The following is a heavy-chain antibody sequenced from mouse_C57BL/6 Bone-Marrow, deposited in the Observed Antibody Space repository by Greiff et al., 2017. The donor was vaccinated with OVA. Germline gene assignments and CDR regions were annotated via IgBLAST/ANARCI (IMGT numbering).Heavy chain of an antibody. Sequence: VQLQQSGAELVKPGASVKLSCKASGYTFTSYWMQWVKQRPGQGLEWIGEIDPSDSYTNYNQKCKGKATLTVDTSSSTAYMQLNSLTSEDSAVYYCASAVFAYWGQGTLVTVSA. CDR3: ASAVFAY. CDR2: IDPSDSYT. J-gene: IGHJ3*01. V-gene: IGHV1-50*01. CDR1: GYTFTSYW.